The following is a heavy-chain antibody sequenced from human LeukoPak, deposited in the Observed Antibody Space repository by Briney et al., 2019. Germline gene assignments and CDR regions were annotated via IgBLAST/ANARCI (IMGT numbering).Heavy chain of an antibody. CDR2: ISSSGSTI. V-gene: IGHV3-48*03. CDR3: ARVPPRYCSSTSCYWDAFDI. J-gene: IGHJ3*02. D-gene: IGHD2-2*01. Sequence: GGSLRLSCAASGFTFSSYEMNWVRQAPGKGLEWVSYISSSGSTIYYADSVKGRFTVSRDNAKNSLYLQMNSLRAEDTAVYYCARVPPRYCSSTSCYWDAFDIWGQGTMVTVSS. CDR1: GFTFSSYE.